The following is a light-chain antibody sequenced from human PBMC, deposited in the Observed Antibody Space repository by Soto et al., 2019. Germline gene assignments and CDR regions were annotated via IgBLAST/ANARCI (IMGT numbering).Light chain of an antibody. J-gene: IGKJ5*01. CDR1: QSISSW. CDR3: QQYYRSSIT. CDR2: DAS. V-gene: IGKV1-5*01. Sequence: DIQMTQSPSTLSASVGDRITITCRASQSISSWLAWYQQKPGKAPNLLIYDASTLERGVPSRFSGTVSGTEFTRTISSLQPDDFATYYCQQYYRSSITFGQGTRLEI.